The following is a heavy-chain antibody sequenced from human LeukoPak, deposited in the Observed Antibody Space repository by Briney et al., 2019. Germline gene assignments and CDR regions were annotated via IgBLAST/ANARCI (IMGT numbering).Heavy chain of an antibody. CDR3: ARHYGDYVHYYYMDV. J-gene: IGHJ6*03. CDR1: GYNFATYW. Sequence: GESLKISCKCSGYNFATYWIGWVRQMPGKGLEFMGIIYPGDSDATYSPSFQGQVTISAANSISTAYLQWKSLKASDTAMYYCARHYGDYVHYYYMDVWGKGTTVTVSS. CDR2: IYPGDSDA. V-gene: IGHV5-51*01. D-gene: IGHD4-17*01.